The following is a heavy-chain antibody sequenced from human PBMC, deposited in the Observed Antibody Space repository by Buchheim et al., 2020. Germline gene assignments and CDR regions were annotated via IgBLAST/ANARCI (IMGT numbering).Heavy chain of an antibody. D-gene: IGHD3-22*01. J-gene: IGHJ4*02. CDR3: AKDLLTMIVVGPFDY. CDR1: GFTFSSYG. V-gene: IGHV3-30*18. Sequence: QVQLVESGGGVVQPGRSLRLSCAASGFTFSSYGMHWVRQAPGKGLEWVAVISYDGSNKYYADSVKGRFTISRDNSKNTLYLQMNSLRAEDTAVYYCAKDLLTMIVVGPFDYWGQGTL. CDR2: ISYDGSNK.